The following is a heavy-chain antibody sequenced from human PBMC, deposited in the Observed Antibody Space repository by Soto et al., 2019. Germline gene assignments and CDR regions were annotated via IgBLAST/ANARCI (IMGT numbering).Heavy chain of an antibody. D-gene: IGHD2-8*01. Sequence: ASVKVSCKASGYTFTGYYMHWVRQAPGQGLEWMGWINPNSGGTNYAQKFQGWVTMTRDTSISTAYMELSRLRSDDTAVYYCARVRSLGGNYCTNGVCLGDAFDIWGQGTMVTVSS. CDR1: GYTFTGYY. J-gene: IGHJ3*02. V-gene: IGHV1-2*04. CDR2: INPNSGGT. CDR3: ARVRSLGGNYCTNGVCLGDAFDI.